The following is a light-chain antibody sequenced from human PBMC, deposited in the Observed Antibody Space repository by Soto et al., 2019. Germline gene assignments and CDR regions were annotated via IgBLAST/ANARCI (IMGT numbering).Light chain of an antibody. CDR1: QSISSY. Sequence: DIQMTQSPSSLSASVGDRVTITCRASQSISSYLNWYQQKPGKAPKLLIYAASSLQSGVPSRFSGSGSGTDFTLTISSLQPEDFATYYCQQIYSTLTFGQGTKLEIK. CDR2: AAS. CDR3: QQIYSTLT. J-gene: IGKJ2*01. V-gene: IGKV1-39*01.